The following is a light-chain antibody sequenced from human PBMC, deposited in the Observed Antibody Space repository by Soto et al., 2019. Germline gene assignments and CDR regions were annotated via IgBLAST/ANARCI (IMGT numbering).Light chain of an antibody. CDR3: QQRSNWPDT. CDR1: QSLAGNY. CDR2: GAS. V-gene: IGKV3D-20*02. J-gene: IGKJ5*01. Sequence: DIVLTQSPGTLSLSPGETATLSCRASQSLAGNYLAWYQQKPGQAPRLLIYGASNRATGIPATFSGSGSGTDFTLTISSLQSEDFAVYYCQQRSNWPDTFGQGTRLEIK.